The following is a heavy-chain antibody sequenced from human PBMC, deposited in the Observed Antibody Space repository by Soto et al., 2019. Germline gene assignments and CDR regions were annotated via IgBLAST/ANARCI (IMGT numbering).Heavy chain of an antibody. CDR3: VRENYYYGMDV. CDR2: INAGGST. CDR1: GFDASVNY. V-gene: IGHV3-66*01. Sequence: GSLRLSCAASGFDASVNYMTWVRQAPGKGLEWVSLINAGGSTLYADSVQGRFIISRDNSNNTLYLQMNSLRVEDTAMYYCVRENYYYGMDVWGQGTAVTVSS. J-gene: IGHJ6*02.